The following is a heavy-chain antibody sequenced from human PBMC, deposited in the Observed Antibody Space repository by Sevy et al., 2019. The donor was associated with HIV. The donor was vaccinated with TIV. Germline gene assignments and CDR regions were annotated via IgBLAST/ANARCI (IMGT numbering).Heavy chain of an antibody. J-gene: IGHJ6*02. CDR3: ARESYDILPGSRGMDV. CDR1: GGSISSYY. CDR2: IYYSGST. Sequence: SETLSLTCTVSGGSISSYYWSWIRQPPGQRLEWIGYIYYSGSTNYNPSLKSRVTISVDTSKNQFSLKLRSVTAADTAVYYCARESYDILPGSRGMDVWGQGTTVTVSS. V-gene: IGHV4-59*01. D-gene: IGHD3-9*01.